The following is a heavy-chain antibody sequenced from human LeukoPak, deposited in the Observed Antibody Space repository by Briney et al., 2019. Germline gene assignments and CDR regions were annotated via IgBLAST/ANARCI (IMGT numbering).Heavy chain of an antibody. V-gene: IGHV4-59*01. CDR2: IYYSGST. CDR3: ARVPLRSAWFDP. D-gene: IGHD3-3*01. Sequence: SETLSLTCAVSGGSISSYYWSWIRQPPGKGLEWIGYIYYSGSTNYNPSLKSRVTISVDTSKDQFSLKLSSVTAADTAVYYCARVPLRSAWFDPWGQGTLVTVSS. J-gene: IGHJ5*02. CDR1: GGSISSYY.